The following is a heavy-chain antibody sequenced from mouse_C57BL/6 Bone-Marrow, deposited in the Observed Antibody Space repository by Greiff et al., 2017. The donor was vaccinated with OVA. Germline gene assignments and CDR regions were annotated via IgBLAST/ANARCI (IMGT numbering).Heavy chain of an antibody. CDR2: SRNKANDYTT. Sequence: EVQVVESGGGLVQSGRSLRLSCATSGFTFSDFYMEWVRQAPGKGLEWIAASRNKANDYTTEYSASVKGRFIVSRDTSQSILYLQMNALRAEDTAIYYCARDVGNYEGYAMDYWGQGTSVTVSS. V-gene: IGHV7-1*01. J-gene: IGHJ4*01. CDR1: GFTFSDFY. D-gene: IGHD2-1*01. CDR3: ARDVGNYEGYAMDY.